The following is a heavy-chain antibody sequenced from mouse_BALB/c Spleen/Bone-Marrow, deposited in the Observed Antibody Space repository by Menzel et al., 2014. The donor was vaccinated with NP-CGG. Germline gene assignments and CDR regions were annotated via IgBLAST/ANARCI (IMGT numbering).Heavy chain of an antibody. Sequence: DVHLVESGGGLVQPGGSRKLSCAASGITFRNFGMHWVRQAPEKGLEWVAYISSGSSTIYYADTLKGRFTISRDNPKNTLFLQMTSLRSEDTAMYYCARVWYFDYWGQGTSLTVSS. J-gene: IGHJ2*03. V-gene: IGHV5-17*02. CDR1: GITFRNFG. CDR2: ISSGSSTI. CDR3: ARVWYFDY.